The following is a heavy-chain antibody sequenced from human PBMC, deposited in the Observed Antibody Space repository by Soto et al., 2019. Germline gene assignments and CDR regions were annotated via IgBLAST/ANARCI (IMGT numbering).Heavy chain of an antibody. CDR1: GYTFTTHY. Sequence: VKVSCKASGYTFTTHYMHWVRQAPGQGLEWMGIINPSGGRTTYALKFQGRVTMTSDTSTNTVYVELTSLRSEDTAIYFCARAGENYGSGTFSPPLRYYFNSWGQGTLVTVSS. V-gene: IGHV1-46*01. CDR3: ARAGENYGSGTFSPPLRYYFNS. J-gene: IGHJ4*02. CDR2: INPSGGRT. D-gene: IGHD3-10*01.